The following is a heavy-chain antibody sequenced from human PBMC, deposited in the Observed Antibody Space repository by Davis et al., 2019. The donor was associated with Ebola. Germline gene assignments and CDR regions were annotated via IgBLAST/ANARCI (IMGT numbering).Heavy chain of an antibody. CDR3: ARTTKTNIEDSGLGFNSFDS. CDR1: GGSFSGYY. J-gene: IGHJ5*01. D-gene: IGHD4-17*01. CDR2: INHSGST. Sequence: MPSETLSLTCAVYGGSFSGYYWSWIRQPPGKGLEWIGEINHSGSTNYNPSLKSRVTISVDTSKNQFSLKLSSVTAADTAVYYCARTTKTNIEDSGLGFNSFDSWGQGTLVSVSS. V-gene: IGHV4-34*01.